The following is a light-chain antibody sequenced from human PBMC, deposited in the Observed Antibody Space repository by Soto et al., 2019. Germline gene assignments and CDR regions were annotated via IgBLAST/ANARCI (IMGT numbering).Light chain of an antibody. J-gene: IGLJ2*01. CDR3: QSYDSSLSARV. Sequence: QSVLTQPPSVSGAPGQRVTISCTGSSSNIGAGYDVHWYQQLPGTAPKLLVYGYNNQPSGVPDRYSVSKSGTSASPTITGLQAEDEADYYCQSYDSSLSARVFGGGTQLTVL. CDR2: GYN. CDR1: SSNIGAGYD. V-gene: IGLV1-40*01.